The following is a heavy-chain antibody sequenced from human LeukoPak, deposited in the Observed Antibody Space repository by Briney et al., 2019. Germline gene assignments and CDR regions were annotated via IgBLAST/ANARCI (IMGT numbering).Heavy chain of an antibody. Sequence: PSETLSLTCAVYGGSFSGYYWSWIRQPPGKGLEWIGEINHSGSTNYNPSLKSRVTISVDTSKNQFSLKLSSVTAADTAVYYCARGRITMVRGAYRHNWFDPWGQGTLVTVPS. D-gene: IGHD3-10*01. J-gene: IGHJ5*02. CDR1: GGSFSGYY. V-gene: IGHV4-34*01. CDR3: ARGRITMVRGAYRHNWFDP. CDR2: INHSGST.